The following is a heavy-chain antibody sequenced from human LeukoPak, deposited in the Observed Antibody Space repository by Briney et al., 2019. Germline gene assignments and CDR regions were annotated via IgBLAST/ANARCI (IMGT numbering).Heavy chain of an antibody. CDR1: GYTFTGYY. Sequence: ASVKVSCKASGYTFTGYYMHWVRQAPGQGLEWMGWINPNSGGTNYQGRVTMTRDTSISTAYMELSRLRSDDTAVYYCVRDPGSGYSFLYYFDYWGQGTLVTVSS. V-gene: IGHV1-2*02. J-gene: IGHJ4*02. D-gene: IGHD5-18*01. CDR2: INPNSGGT. CDR3: VRDPGSGYSFLYYFDY.